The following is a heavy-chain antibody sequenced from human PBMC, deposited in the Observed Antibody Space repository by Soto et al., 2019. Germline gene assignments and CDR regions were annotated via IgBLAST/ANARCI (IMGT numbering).Heavy chain of an antibody. J-gene: IGHJ4*02. Sequence: QVQLVESGGGVVQPGRSLRLSCAASGFTFSSYGMHWVRQAPGKGLEWVAVISYDGSNKYYADSVKGRFTISRDNSKNTLYLQMNSLRAEDTAVYYCAKAEYSSSSELGYWGQGTLVTVSS. CDR3: AKAEYSSSSELGY. CDR1: GFTFSSYG. V-gene: IGHV3-30*18. D-gene: IGHD6-6*01. CDR2: ISYDGSNK.